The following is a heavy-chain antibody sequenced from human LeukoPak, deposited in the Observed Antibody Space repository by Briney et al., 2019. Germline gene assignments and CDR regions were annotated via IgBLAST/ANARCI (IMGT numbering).Heavy chain of an antibody. CDR3: ARGGQGGIRPLRY. CDR1: GGSFSGYY. D-gene: IGHD3-16*01. V-gene: IGHV4-34*01. CDR2: INHSGST. Sequence: SETLSLTCTVSGGSFSGYYWSWIRQPPGKGLEYIGEINHSGSTNYNPSLESRVTISIDTSKNQFSLKLSSVTAADTSVYYCARGGQGGIRPLRYCGLGTLVTVSS. J-gene: IGHJ4*02.